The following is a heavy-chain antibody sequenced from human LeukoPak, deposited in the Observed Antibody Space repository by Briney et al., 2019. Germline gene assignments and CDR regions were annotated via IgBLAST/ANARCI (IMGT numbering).Heavy chain of an antibody. CDR3: AKDISRDGDNFYYYYYGMDV. CDR2: INWDGGST. Sequence: GGSLRLSCAASGFTFSSYSMHWVRQAPGKGLEWVSFINWDGGSTYYGKSVEGRFTISRDNRKNSLYLQMNSLRPEDTALYYCAKDISRDGDNFYYYYYGMDVWGQGTTVTVSS. D-gene: IGHD5-24*01. CDR1: GFTFSSYS. J-gene: IGHJ6*02. V-gene: IGHV3-43*01.